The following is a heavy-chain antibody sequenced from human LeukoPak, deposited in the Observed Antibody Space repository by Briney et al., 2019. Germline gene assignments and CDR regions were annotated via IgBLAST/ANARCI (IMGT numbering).Heavy chain of an antibody. D-gene: IGHD3-10*01. V-gene: IGHV4-4*07. CDR2: IDTSGST. Sequence: SSETLSLTCTVSGGSISSYYWSWIRQPAGKGLEWIGRIDTSGSTNYNPSLKSRVTISVDTSKNQFSLKLSSVAAADTAVYYCARGTYVLLWFGDDFDYWGQGTLVTVSS. J-gene: IGHJ4*02. CDR3: ARGTYVLLWFGDDFDY. CDR1: GGSISSYY.